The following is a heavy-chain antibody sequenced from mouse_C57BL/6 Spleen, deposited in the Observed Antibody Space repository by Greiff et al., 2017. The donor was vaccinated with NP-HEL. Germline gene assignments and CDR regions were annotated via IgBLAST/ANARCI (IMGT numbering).Heavy chain of an antibody. CDR2: ISYDGSN. D-gene: IGHD2-4*01. CDR1: GYSITSGYY. CDR3: ARGNDYLYAMDY. V-gene: IGHV3-6*01. Sequence: VQLKESGPGLVKPSQSLSLTCSVTGYSITSGYYWNWIRQFPGNKLEWMGYISYDGSNNYNPSLKNRISITRDTSKYQFFLKLNSVTTEDTATYYCARGNDYLYAMDYWGQGTSVTVSS. J-gene: IGHJ4*01.